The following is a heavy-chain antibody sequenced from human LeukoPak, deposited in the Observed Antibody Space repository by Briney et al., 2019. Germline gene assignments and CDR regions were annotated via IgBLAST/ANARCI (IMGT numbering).Heavy chain of an antibody. CDR2: IYTRGST. V-gene: IGHV4-4*07. D-gene: IGHD2-15*01. CDR3: ARGRYCSADICSGGDAFDI. J-gene: IGHJ3*02. CDR1: GGSINNYY. Sequence: SETLSLTCTVSGGSINNYYWSWIRQPAEKGLEWIGRIYTRGSTNYNPSLKSRVTMSVDTSKNQFSLKLSSVTAADTAVYYCARGRYCSADICSGGDAFDIWGQGTMVSVSS.